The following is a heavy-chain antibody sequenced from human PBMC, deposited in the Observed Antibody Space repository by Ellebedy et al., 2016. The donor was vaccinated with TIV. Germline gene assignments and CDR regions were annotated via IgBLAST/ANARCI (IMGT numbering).Heavy chain of an antibody. V-gene: IGHV1-8*01. Sequence: ASVKVSXKASGYTFTSYDINWVRQATGQGLEWMGWMNPNSGNTGYAQKFQGRVTMTRNTSISTAYMELSSLRSEDTAVYYCARDRSITGTTFRDPWGQGTLVTVSS. CDR3: ARDRSITGTTFRDP. CDR1: GYTFTSYD. CDR2: MNPNSGNT. J-gene: IGHJ5*02. D-gene: IGHD1-7*01.